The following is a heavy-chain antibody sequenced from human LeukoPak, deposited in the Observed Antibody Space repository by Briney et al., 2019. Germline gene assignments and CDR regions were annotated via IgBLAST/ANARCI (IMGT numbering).Heavy chain of an antibody. CDR2: IRYDGSNE. Sequence: PGGSLRLSCAASGFTFSSYGIHWVRQAPGKGLEWVAVIRYDGSNEYYADSVKGRFTISRDNSRNTLYLQMNSLSAEDTAVYYCAKDVRRYYYDSSSHNYFDYWGQGTLVTVSS. J-gene: IGHJ4*02. D-gene: IGHD3-22*01. CDR1: GFTFSSYG. V-gene: IGHV3-30*02. CDR3: AKDVRRYYYDSSSHNYFDY.